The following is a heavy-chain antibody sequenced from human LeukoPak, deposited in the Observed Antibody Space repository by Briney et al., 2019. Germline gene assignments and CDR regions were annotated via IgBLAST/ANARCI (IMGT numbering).Heavy chain of an antibody. V-gene: IGHV5-10-1*01. CDR2: IDPSDSYT. CDR1: GYSFTSYW. J-gene: IGHJ4*02. Sequence: GESLKISCKGSGYSFTSYWISWVRQMPGKGLEWMGRIDPSDSYTNYSPSFQGHVTISADKSISTAYLQWSSLKASDTAMYYCARTYYCDSSGLVPGYWGQGTLVTVSS. CDR3: ARTYYCDSSGLVPGY. D-gene: IGHD3-22*01.